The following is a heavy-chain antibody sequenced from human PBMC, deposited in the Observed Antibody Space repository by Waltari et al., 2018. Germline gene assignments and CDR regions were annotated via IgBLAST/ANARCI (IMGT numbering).Heavy chain of an antibody. Sequence: QVQLVQSGAEVKKPGASVKVSCKASGYTFTSYYMPWVRQAPGQGLEWMGIINPSGGSTSYAQKFQGRVTMTRDTSTSTVYMELSSLRSEDTAVYYCARVGHFYGSGSYGWFDPWGQGTLVTVSS. CDR3: ARVGHFYGSGSYGWFDP. V-gene: IGHV1-46*01. CDR2: INPSGGST. CDR1: GYTFTSYY. J-gene: IGHJ5*02. D-gene: IGHD3-10*01.